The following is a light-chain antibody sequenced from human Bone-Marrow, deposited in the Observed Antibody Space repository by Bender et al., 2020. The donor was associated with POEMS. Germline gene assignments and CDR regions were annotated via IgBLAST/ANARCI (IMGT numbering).Light chain of an antibody. J-gene: IGLJ2*01. V-gene: IGLV2-14*03. CDR1: RSDIGSHDY. Sequence: QSSLTQPASMSGSPGQSITIPCTGTRSDIGSHDYVSWYQQHPDKAPKLMIYDVNRRPSGVSDRFSGSKSGNTASLTISGLQPEDEADYYCSSFGVSSALVFGGGTKLTVL. CDR3: SSFGVSSALV. CDR2: DVN.